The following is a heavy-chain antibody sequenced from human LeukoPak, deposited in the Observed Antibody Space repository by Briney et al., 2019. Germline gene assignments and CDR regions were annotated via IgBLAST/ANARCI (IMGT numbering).Heavy chain of an antibody. CDR2: IYPGDSDT. J-gene: IGHJ4*02. CDR3: ARAYQTITVAGSFSFYFDY. V-gene: IGHV5-51*01. D-gene: IGHD6-19*01. CDR1: GYRFISYW. Sequence: GESLKISCKGSGYRFISYWIGWVRQMPGKGLEWMGIIYPGDSDTRYSPSFQGQVTISADKSISTAYLHGSSLKASDTAMYYCARAYQTITVAGSFSFYFDYWGQGTLVTVSS.